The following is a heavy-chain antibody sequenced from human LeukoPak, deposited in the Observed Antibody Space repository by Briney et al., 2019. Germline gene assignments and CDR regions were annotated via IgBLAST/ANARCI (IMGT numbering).Heavy chain of an antibody. J-gene: IGHJ5*02. CDR2: IYYSGST. CDR3: AKAEWLPNRFDP. V-gene: IGHV4-39*07. D-gene: IGHD3-3*01. CDR1: GGSTNNSTYY. Sequence: SETLSLTCTVSGGSTNNSTYYWAWIRQSPGKGLEWIGSIYYSGSTYYNPSLKSRVIISIDTSRNQFSLRLNSVTAADTAVYYCAKAEWLPNRFDPWGQGTLVTVSS.